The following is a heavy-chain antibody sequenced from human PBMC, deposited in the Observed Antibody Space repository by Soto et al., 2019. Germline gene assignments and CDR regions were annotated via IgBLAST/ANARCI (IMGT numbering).Heavy chain of an antibody. V-gene: IGHV3-33*01. D-gene: IGHD2-8*01. CDR1: GFTFTTFG. Sequence: QVQLVESGGGVVQPGKSLRLSCAASGFTFTTFGMHWVRQAPGKGLEWVAVIWYDGSDKHYADSVKGRFTISRDNSKSTLYLQMNSLRAEDAAVYFCARDFGQMVNAILSRDYQYGMDVWGQGTTVTVSS. CDR2: IWYDGSDK. CDR3: ARDFGQMVNAILSRDYQYGMDV. J-gene: IGHJ6*02.